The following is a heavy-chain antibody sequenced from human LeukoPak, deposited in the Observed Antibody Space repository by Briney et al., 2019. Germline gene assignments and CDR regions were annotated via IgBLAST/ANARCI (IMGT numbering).Heavy chain of an antibody. Sequence: PGGSLRLSCAASGFTFSSYAMSWVRQAPGKGLEWVSSITSSGSYIYYADSVKGRFTISRDNARNSLYLQMNSLRAEDTAIYYCARAEALKFRDFDYWGQGTLVTVSS. V-gene: IGHV3-21*01. J-gene: IGHJ4*02. CDR3: ARAEALKFRDFDY. CDR1: GFTFSSYA. CDR2: ITSSGSYI.